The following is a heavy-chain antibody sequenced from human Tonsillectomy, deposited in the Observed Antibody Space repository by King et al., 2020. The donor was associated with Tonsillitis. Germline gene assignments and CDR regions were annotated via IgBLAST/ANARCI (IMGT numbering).Heavy chain of an antibody. Sequence: QLQESGPGLVKPSQTLSLTCTVSGGSINSGSYYWTWIRQPAVKGLEFIGHIYSNGDTNYNPSLKSRLTMSVDTSKNHFSLKLRSVTAADTAVYYCARGYFYWGDAFDVWGQGTMVTVSS. CDR1: GGSINSGSYY. CDR2: IYSNGDT. CDR3: ARGYFYWGDAFDV. V-gene: IGHV4-61*02. J-gene: IGHJ3*01. D-gene: IGHD3-9*01.